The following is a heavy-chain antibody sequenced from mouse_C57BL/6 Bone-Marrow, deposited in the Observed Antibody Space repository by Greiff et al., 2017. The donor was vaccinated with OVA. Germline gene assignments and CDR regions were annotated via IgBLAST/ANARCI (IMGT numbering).Heavy chain of an antibody. D-gene: IGHD1-1*01. Sequence: VQLQQSGAELVKPGASVKLSCKASGYTFTSYWMHWVKQRPGQGLEWIGMIHPNSGSTNYNEKFKSKATLTVDKSSSTAYMQLSSLTSEDSAVYYCARRTFYYYGNWYFDVWGTGTTVTVSS. V-gene: IGHV1-64*01. J-gene: IGHJ1*03. CDR1: GYTFTSYW. CDR2: IHPNSGST. CDR3: ARRTFYYYGNWYFDV.